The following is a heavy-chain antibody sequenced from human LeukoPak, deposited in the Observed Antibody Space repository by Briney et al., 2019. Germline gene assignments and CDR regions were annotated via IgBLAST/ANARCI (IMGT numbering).Heavy chain of an antibody. J-gene: IGHJ5*02. CDR1: GYTFTGYY. Sequence: ASVKVSCKASGYTFTGYYMHWVRQAPGQGLEWMGWINPNSGGTNYAQKFQGRVTITSDTSANTVYMELSSLRSEDTAVYYCARGDFYYDSSDPWGQGTLVTVSS. D-gene: IGHD3-22*01. CDR3: ARGDFYYDSSDP. CDR2: INPNSGGT. V-gene: IGHV1-2*02.